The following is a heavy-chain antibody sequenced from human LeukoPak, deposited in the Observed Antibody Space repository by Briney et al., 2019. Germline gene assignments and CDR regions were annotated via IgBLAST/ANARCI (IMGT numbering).Heavy chain of an antibody. V-gene: IGHV3-11*04. CDR3: ARFQRDKPATHPDY. CDR2: ISSSGSTI. D-gene: IGHD2-2*01. CDR1: GFTFSDYY. J-gene: IGHJ4*02. Sequence: GSLRLSCAASGFTFSDYYMSWIRQAPGKGLELVSYISSSGSTIYYADSVKGRFTISRDNAKNSLYLQMNSLRAEDTAVYYCARFQRDKPATHPDYWGQGTLVTVSS.